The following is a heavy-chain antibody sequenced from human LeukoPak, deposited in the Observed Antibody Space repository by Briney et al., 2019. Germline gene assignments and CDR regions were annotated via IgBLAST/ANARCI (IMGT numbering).Heavy chain of an antibody. CDR1: GFTFSSYA. V-gene: IGHV3-23*01. J-gene: IGHJ4*02. CDR2: ISGSGGST. Sequence: PGGSLRLSCSASGFTFSSYAMSWVRQAPGKGLAWVSAISGSGGSTYYADSVKGRFNISTDNSKNTLYLQMNSLRAEDTAVYYCCHPNFDYWGQGTLVTVSS. CDR3: CHPNFDY.